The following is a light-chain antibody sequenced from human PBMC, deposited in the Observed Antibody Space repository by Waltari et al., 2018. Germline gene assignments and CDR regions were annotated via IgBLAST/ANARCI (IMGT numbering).Light chain of an antibody. J-gene: IGKJ2*01. CDR2: LAS. V-gene: IGKV1-5*03. Sequence: DIQMTQSPSTLSASVGDRFTITCRASQIVSRWLAWYQQKPGKAPKFLIDLASTLESGVPSRFSGSGSGTEVTLTISSLQPDDFATYYCQQYSTSSLYTFGQGTKLEI. CDR3: QQYSTSSLYT. CDR1: QIVSRW.